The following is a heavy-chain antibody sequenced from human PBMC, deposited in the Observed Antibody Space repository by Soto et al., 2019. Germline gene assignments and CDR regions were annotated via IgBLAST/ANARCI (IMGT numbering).Heavy chain of an antibody. V-gene: IGHV3-23*01. CDR3: AKVFTPEQGNYFDY. Sequence: GGSLRLSCAASGLTFNIYAINWVRQAPGKGLEWVSAISVSVDSTHYADSVKGRLTISRDNYKNTVYLEMNSLRAEDTAVYYCAKVFTPEQGNYFDYWGQGTLVTVSS. CDR2: ISVSVDST. D-gene: IGHD1-26*01. CDR1: GLTFNIYA. J-gene: IGHJ4*02.